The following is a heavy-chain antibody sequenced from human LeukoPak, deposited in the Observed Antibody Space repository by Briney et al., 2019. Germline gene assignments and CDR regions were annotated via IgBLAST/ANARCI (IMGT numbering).Heavy chain of an antibody. V-gene: IGHV4-34*01. CDR3: ASSEPRLLSFGELSPVRY. CDR2: INHSGST. D-gene: IGHD3-10*01. Sequence: KPSETLSLTCAVYGGSFSGYYWSWIRQAPGKGLEWIGEINHSGSTNYNPSLKSRVTISVDTSKNQFSLKLSSVTAADTAVYYCASSEPRLLSFGELSPVRYWGQGTLVTVSS. J-gene: IGHJ4*02. CDR1: GGSFSGYY.